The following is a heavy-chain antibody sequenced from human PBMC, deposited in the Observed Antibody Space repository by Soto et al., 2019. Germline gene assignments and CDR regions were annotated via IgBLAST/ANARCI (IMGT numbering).Heavy chain of an antibody. J-gene: IGHJ3*02. V-gene: IGHV3-9*01. CDR2: ISWNSGSI. CDR3: AKDKSKGYSYGTGAFDI. Sequence: EVQLVESGGGLVQPGRSLRLSCAASGFTFDDYAMHWVRQAPGKGLEWVSGISWNSGSIGYADSVKGRFTISRDNAKNSLYLQMNSLRAEDTALYYCAKDKSKGYSYGTGAFDIWGQGTMVTVSS. D-gene: IGHD5-18*01. CDR1: GFTFDDYA.